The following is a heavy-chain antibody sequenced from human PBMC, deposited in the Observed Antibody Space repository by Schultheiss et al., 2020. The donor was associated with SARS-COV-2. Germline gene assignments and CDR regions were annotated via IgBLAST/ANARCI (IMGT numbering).Heavy chain of an antibody. V-gene: IGHV3-33*01. CDR3: ARGYCGGDCYPDAFDI. CDR1: GFTFSSYG. CDR2: IWYDGSNK. D-gene: IGHD2-21*02. Sequence: GGSLRLSCAASGFTFSSYGMHWVRQAPGKGLEWVAVIWYDGSNKYYADSVKGRFTISRDNAKNSLYLQMNSLRAEDTAVYYCARGYCGGDCYPDAFDIWVQGTMVTVSS. J-gene: IGHJ3*02.